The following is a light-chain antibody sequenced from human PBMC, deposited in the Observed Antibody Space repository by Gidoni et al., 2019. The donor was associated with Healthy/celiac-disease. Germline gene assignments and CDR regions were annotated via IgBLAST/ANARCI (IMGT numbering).Light chain of an antibody. J-gene: IGKJ4*01. CDR2: GAS. CDR3: QQYGSTLR. CDR1: QSVSSSY. V-gene: IGKV3-20*01. Sequence: EIVLTQSPGTLSLSPGERATLSCRASQSVSSSYLAWYRQKPGQAPRLLIYGASSRATGIPDRFSGSVSGTDFTLTISRLEPEDFELYYCQQYGSTLRFCGGTKVEIK.